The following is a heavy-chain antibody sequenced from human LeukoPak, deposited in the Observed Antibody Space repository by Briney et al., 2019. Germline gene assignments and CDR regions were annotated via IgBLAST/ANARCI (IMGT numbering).Heavy chain of an antibody. V-gene: IGHV3-53*01. CDR2: IYNDGSR. D-gene: IGHD6-13*01. Sequence: GGSLRLSCAVSGFTVSSNYMSWLRQARGKGLECVSVIYNDGSRFYADSVKGRFTISRENSKNTLYLQMNRLRAEETAVYYCAITGESSNWALYFDYWGQGTLVTVSS. CDR3: AITGESSNWALYFDY. J-gene: IGHJ4*02. CDR1: GFTVSSNY.